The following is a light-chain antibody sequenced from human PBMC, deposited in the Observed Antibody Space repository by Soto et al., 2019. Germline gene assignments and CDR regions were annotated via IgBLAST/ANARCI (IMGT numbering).Light chain of an antibody. J-gene: IGKJ1*01. CDR3: QQYETSLGLT. CDR2: GTP. Sequence: EILLTQSPGTLSLSPGERATLSFRAIQRVSSTYLAWYQQKPGQAPRLLIYGTPSRATGIPTRFSGSGSGTDFTLSITRLEPEDFAVYYCQQYETSLGLTFGQGTKVDIK. CDR1: QRVSSTY. V-gene: IGKV3-20*01.